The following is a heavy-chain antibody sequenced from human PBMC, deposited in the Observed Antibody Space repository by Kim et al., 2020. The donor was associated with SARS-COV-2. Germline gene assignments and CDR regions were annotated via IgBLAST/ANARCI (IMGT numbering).Heavy chain of an antibody. J-gene: IGHJ4*02. CDR3: AKGGGLAARHFDL. Sequence: YDASMTGRFTISRDNTKNIRFLQMSSLRAEEPAIYYCAKGGGLAARHFDLWGQGTLVTVSS. D-gene: IGHD6-6*01. V-gene: IGHV3-23*01.